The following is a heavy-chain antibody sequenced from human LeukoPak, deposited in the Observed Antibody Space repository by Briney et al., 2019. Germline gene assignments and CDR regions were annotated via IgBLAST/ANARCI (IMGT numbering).Heavy chain of an antibody. D-gene: IGHD3-22*01. CDR1: GFTFSSYA. V-gene: IGHV3-23*01. Sequence: PGGSLRLSCPASGFTFSSYAMSWVRQAPGKGLEWVSAISSIAVGTYYADSVKGRFTISRDSSKNTLYLQMNSLRVEDTAVYYCAKIPRFYYDSTGDFDYWGQGTLVTVSA. CDR2: ISSIAVGT. CDR3: AKIPRFYYDSTGDFDY. J-gene: IGHJ4*02.